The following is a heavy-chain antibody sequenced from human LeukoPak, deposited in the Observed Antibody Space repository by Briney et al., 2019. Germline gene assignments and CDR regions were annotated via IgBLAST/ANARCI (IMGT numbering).Heavy chain of an antibody. J-gene: IGHJ5*02. V-gene: IGHV4-61*08. Sequence: SETLSLTCTVSGGSISSGGYYWSWIRQPPGKGLEWIGYIYYSGSTNYNPSLKSRVTISVDTSKNQFSLKLSSVTAADTAVYYCARAYYYDSSGYYQRWFDPWGQGTLVTVSS. CDR3: ARAYYYDSSGYYQRWFDP. CDR1: GGSISSGGYY. D-gene: IGHD3-22*01. CDR2: IYYSGST.